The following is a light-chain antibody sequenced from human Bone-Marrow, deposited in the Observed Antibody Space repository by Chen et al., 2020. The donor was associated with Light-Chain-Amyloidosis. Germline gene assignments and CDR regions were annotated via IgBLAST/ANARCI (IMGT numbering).Light chain of an antibody. V-gene: IGLV2-23*02. CDR3: YSYAPTPPFVL. CDR2: ENT. CDR1: ISHVGSYNL. J-gene: IGLJ2*01. Sequence: QSALTQPASVSGSPGPWITISCTGTISHVGSYNLVSWYQHNPGKAPKLIIYENTERPSGVSNRVSGSKSGNTASLTISGRQAEDEADDYCYSYAPTPPFVLVGGGTKLTVL.